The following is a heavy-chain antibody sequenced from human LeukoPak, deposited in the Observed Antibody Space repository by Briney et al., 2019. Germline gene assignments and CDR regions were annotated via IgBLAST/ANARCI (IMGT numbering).Heavy chain of an antibody. J-gene: IGHJ3*02. CDR3: AREGSGDAFDI. D-gene: IGHD3-10*01. Sequence: GGSLRLSCVASGFTFSIYWMHWIRQAPGKGLVWVSRINSDGSNITYADSVKGRSTISRDNAKNTLYLQMNSLRAEDTAVYYCAREGSGDAFDIWGQGTMVTVSS. CDR2: INSDGSNI. V-gene: IGHV3-74*01. CDR1: GFTFSIYW.